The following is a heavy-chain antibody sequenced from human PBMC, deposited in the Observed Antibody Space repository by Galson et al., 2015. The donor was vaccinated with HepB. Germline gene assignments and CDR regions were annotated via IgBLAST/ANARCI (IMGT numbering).Heavy chain of an antibody. CDR2: IDPSDSYT. Sequence: QSGAEVKKPGESLRISCKGSGYSFTSYWISWVRQMPGKGLEWMGRIDPSDSYTNYSPSFQGHVTISADKSISTAYLQWSSLKASDTAMYYCARQPYYYDSSGYYYFDYWGQGTLVTVSS. V-gene: IGHV5-10-1*01. CDR1: GYSFTSYW. CDR3: ARQPYYYDSSGYYYFDY. J-gene: IGHJ4*02. D-gene: IGHD3-22*01.